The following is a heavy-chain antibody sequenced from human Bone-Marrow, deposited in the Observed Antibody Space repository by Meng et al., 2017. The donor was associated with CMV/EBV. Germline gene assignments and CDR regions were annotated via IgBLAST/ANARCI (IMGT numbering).Heavy chain of an antibody. CDR3: ARDWCGYCSSTSCYICYGMDV. J-gene: IGHJ6*02. D-gene: IGHD2-2*02. V-gene: IGHV3-30*04. CDR2: ISYDGSNK. Sequence: GESLKISCAASGFTFSSYAMHWVRQAPGKGLEWVAVISYDGSNKYYADSAKGRFTISRDNSKNTLYLQMNSLRAEDTAVYYCARDWCGYCSSTSCYICYGMDVWGQGTTVTVSS. CDR1: GFTFSSYA.